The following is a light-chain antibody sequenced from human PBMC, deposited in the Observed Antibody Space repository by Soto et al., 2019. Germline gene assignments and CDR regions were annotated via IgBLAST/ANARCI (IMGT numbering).Light chain of an antibody. CDR2: WAS. CDR3: QQYYSSPFT. J-gene: IGKJ3*01. CDR1: RSVLSSSNNKNY. Sequence: DIVMTQSPGSLAVSLGERATINCKSSRSVLSSSNNKNYLAWYQQKPGQPPRLLIYWASTRESGVPDRFSGSGSGTDFTLTISSLQAEDGAVYYCQQYYSSPFTFGPGTKVNIK. V-gene: IGKV4-1*01.